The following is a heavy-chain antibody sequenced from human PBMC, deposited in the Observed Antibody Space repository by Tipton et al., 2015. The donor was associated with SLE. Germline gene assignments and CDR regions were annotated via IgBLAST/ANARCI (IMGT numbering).Heavy chain of an antibody. V-gene: IGHV3-53*05. Sequence: AASGFTVSSNYMSWVRQAPGKGLEWVSVIYSGGSTYYADSVKGRFTISRDNSKNTLYLQMNSLRAEDTAVYYCARASYSGSVGYWGQGTLVTVSS. CDR3: ARASYSGSVGY. D-gene: IGHD1-26*01. CDR1: GFTVSSNY. J-gene: IGHJ4*02. CDR2: IYSGGST.